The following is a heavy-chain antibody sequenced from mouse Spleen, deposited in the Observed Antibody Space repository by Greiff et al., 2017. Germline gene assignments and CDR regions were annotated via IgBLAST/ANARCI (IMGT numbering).Heavy chain of an antibody. CDR2: IDPETGGT. CDR3: ARSSYRYDSWFAY. D-gene: IGHD2-14*01. CDR1: GYTFTDYE. V-gene: IGHV1-15*01. Sequence: QVQLQQSGAELVRPGASVTLSCKASGYTFTDYEMHWVKQTPVHGLEWIGAIDPETGGTAYNQKFKDKAILTVDKSSSTAYMQLSSLTSEDSAVYYCARSSYRYDSWFAYWGQGTLVTVSA. J-gene: IGHJ3*01.